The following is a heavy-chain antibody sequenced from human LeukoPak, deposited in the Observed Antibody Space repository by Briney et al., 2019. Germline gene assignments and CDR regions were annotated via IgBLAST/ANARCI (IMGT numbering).Heavy chain of an antibody. D-gene: IGHD3-22*01. CDR1: GFSFSSYG. CDR3: ARDFSYYDSSGYYYLNY. V-gene: IGHV3-33*01. Sequence: GGSLRLSCAAPGFSFSSYGMHWVRQAPGKGLEWVAVTWYDGINKYYADSVKGRFTISRDNSKNTLYLQMNSLRDEDTAVYYCARDFSYYDSSGYYYLNYWGQGTLVTVSS. CDR2: TWYDGINK. J-gene: IGHJ4*02.